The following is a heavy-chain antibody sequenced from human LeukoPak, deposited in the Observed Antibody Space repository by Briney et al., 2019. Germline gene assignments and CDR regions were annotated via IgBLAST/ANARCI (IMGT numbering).Heavy chain of an antibody. CDR2: IYYSGST. CDR3: ARIKVGATFDY. D-gene: IGHD1-26*01. V-gene: IGHV4-31*03. Sequence: SETLSLTCTVSGGSISDGGYYWSWVRQHPWKGLEWIGYIYYSGSTYYNPSLESRVTISVDTSKNQFSLKLISVTAADTAVYSCARIKVGATFDYWGQGTLVTVSS. J-gene: IGHJ4*02. CDR1: GGSISDGGYY.